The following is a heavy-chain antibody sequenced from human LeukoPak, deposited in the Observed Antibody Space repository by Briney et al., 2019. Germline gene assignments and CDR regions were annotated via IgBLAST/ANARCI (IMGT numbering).Heavy chain of an antibody. D-gene: IGHD6-19*01. CDR3: AKDLRSIAVAGPFDY. CDR1: GFTFDGYA. J-gene: IGHJ4*02. CDR2: ISWNSGSI. Sequence: GGSLRLSCAASGFTFDGYAMHWVRQAPGKGLEWVSGISWNSGSIVYADSVKGRFTISRDNAKNSLYLQMNSLRAEDMALYYCAKDLRSIAVAGPFDYWGQGTLVTVSS. V-gene: IGHV3-9*03.